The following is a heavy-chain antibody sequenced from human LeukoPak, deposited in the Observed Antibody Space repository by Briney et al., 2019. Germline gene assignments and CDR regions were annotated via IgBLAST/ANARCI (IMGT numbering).Heavy chain of an antibody. D-gene: IGHD5-18*01. CDR2: IRSKAYGGTT. Sequence: GGSLRLSCTASGFTFGDYAMSWVRQAPGKGLEWVGFIRSKAYGGTTEYAASVKGRFTISRDDSKSIAYLQMNSLKTEDTAVYYCTRGVSPTRGYSYSFDYWGQGTLVTVSS. CDR3: TRGVSPTRGYSYSFDY. J-gene: IGHJ4*02. CDR1: GFTFGDYA. V-gene: IGHV3-49*04.